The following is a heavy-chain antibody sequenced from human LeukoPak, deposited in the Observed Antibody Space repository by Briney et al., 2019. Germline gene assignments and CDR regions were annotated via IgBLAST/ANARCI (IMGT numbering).Heavy chain of an antibody. V-gene: IGHV4-39*01. J-gene: IGHJ4*02. D-gene: IGHD1-20*01. CDR3: ARLLEGITGTNY. CDR2: IYYSGST. CDR1: GGSISSSSYY. Sequence: SETLSLACTVSGGSISSSSYYWGWIRQPPGKGLEWIGSIYYSGSTYYNPSLKSRVTMSVDTSKNQFSLKLSSVTAADTAVYYCARLLEGITGTNYWGQGTLVTVSS.